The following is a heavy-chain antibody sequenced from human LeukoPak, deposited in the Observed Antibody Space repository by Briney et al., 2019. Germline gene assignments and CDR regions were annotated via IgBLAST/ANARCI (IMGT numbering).Heavy chain of an antibody. V-gene: IGHV3-7*03. CDR2: INHNGNVN. Sequence: GGSLRLSCAASGFTFSNYAMSRARQAPGKGLEWVASINHNGNVNYYVDSVKGRFTISRDNAKNSLYLQMSNLRAEDTAVYFCARGGGLDVWGQGATVTVSS. CDR1: GFTFSNYA. CDR3: ARGGGLDV. J-gene: IGHJ6*02. D-gene: IGHD3-16*01.